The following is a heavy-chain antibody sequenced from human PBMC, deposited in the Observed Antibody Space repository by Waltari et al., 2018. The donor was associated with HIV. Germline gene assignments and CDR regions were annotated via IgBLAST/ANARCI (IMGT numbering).Heavy chain of an antibody. CDR1: GGSISSGSFY. V-gene: IGHV4-61*02. Sequence: QVQLQESGPGLVKPSQTLSLTCTVSGGSISSGSFYWNWIRQPAGKGLEWIGRIYPSGSTKYNPSLKSRVTISVDTSKNQFSLKLNSVTAADTAVYYCARAEGGNSGVHFDYWGQGTLVTVSS. CDR3: ARAEGGNSGVHFDY. D-gene: IGHD2-21*02. J-gene: IGHJ4*02. CDR2: IYPSGST.